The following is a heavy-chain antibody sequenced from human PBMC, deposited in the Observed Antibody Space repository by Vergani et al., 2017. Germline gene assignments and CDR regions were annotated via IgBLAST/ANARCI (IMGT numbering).Heavy chain of an antibody. J-gene: IGHJ4*02. V-gene: IGHV3-48*04. CDR3: ARGVGHDSSGYYYFDY. D-gene: IGHD3-22*01. CDR1: GFTFSSYS. CDR2: ISSSSSTI. Sequence: EVQLVESGGGLVQPGGSLRLSCAASGFTFSSYSMNWVRQAPGKGLEWVSYISSSSSTIYYADSVKGRFNISRDNAKNSLYLQMNSLRAEDTAVYYCARGVGHDSSGYYYFDYWGQGTLVTVSS.